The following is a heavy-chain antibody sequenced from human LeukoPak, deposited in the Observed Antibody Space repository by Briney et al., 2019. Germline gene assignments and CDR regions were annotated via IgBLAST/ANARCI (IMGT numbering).Heavy chain of an antibody. J-gene: IGHJ6*03. CDR1: GGSFSGYY. CDR3: ARLPGYYGSGRYYYYYMDV. CDR2: INHSGST. Sequence: PSETLSLTCAVYGGSFSGYYWSWIRQPPGKGLGWIGEINHSGSTNYNPSLKSRVTISVDTSKNQFSLKLSSVTAADTAVYYCARLPGYYGSGRYYYYYMDVWGKGTTVTVSS. V-gene: IGHV4-34*01. D-gene: IGHD3-10*01.